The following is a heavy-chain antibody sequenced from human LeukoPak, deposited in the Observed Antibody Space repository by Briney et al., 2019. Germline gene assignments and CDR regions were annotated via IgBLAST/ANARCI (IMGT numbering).Heavy chain of an antibody. CDR2: ISGSGGST. CDR3: AKGSLMITFGGVIVY. J-gene: IGHJ4*02. V-gene: IGHV3-23*01. Sequence: GGSLRLSCAASGLTLSNSAMSWVRQAPGKGLEWVSAISGSGGSTYYADSVKGRFTISRDNSKNTLYLQMNSLRAEDTAVYYCAKGSLMITFGGVIVYWGQGTLVTVSS. CDR1: GLTLSNSA. D-gene: IGHD3-16*02.